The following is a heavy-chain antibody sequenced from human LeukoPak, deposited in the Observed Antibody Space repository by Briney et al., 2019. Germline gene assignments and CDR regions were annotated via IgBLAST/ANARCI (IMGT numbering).Heavy chain of an antibody. V-gene: IGHV5-51*01. CDR1: GSSFTSYW. Sequence: GESLKISCKGSGSSFTSYWIGWVRQMPGKGLEWMGIIYPGDSDTRYSPSFQGQVTISADKSITTAYLQWSSLKASDTSMYYCARASGAAAFYYYYMDVWGKGTTVTVSS. CDR3: ARASGAAAFYYYYMDV. J-gene: IGHJ6*03. D-gene: IGHD6-13*01. CDR2: IYPGDSDT.